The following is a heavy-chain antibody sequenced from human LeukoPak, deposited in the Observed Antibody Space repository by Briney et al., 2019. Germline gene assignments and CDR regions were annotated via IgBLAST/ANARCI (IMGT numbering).Heavy chain of an antibody. CDR2: IKQDGSEK. J-gene: IGHJ4*02. CDR3: ARVRPRRESKYCSSTSCYHYFDY. Sequence: GGSLRLSCAASGFTFSSYWMSWVRQAPGKGLEWVANIKQDGSEKYYVDSVKGRFTISRDNAKNSLYLQMNSLRAEDTAMYYCARVRPRRESKYCSSTSCYHYFDYWGQGTLVTVSS. CDR1: GFTFSSYW. D-gene: IGHD2-2*01. V-gene: IGHV3-7*01.